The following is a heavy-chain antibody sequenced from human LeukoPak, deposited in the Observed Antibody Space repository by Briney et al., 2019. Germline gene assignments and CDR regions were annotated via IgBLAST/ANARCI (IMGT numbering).Heavy chain of an antibody. CDR2: ISGSGNTI. CDR1: GFTLSTYE. CDR3: VSRGIVVSFDY. Sequence: GGSLRLSCSASGFTLSTYEMNWVRQAPGKGLEWVSFISGSGNTIYYADSVKGRFTISRDNAKNSLYLQMNSLRAEDTAVYYCVSRGIVVSFDYWGQGTVVTVSS. D-gene: IGHD3-22*01. V-gene: IGHV3-48*03. J-gene: IGHJ4*02.